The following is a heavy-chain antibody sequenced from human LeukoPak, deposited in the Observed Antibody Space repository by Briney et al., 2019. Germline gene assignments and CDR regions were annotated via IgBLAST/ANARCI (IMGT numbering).Heavy chain of an antibody. J-gene: IGHJ5*02. Sequence: PSETLSLTCAVYGGSFSGYYWSWIRQPPGKGLEWIGEINHSGSTNYNPSLKSRVTISVDTSKNQFSLKLSSVTAADTAVYYCARGLPDCSSTSFQGGHWSDHWGQGTLVTVSS. D-gene: IGHD2-2*01. CDR1: GGSFSGYY. CDR3: ARGLPDCSSTSFQGGHWSDH. CDR2: INHSGST. V-gene: IGHV4-34*01.